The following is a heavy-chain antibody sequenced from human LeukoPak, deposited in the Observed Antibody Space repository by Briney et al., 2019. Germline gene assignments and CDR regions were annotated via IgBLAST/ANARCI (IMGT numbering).Heavy chain of an antibody. D-gene: IGHD3-10*01. Sequence: ASVKVSCKASGYTFTGYYMHWVRQAPGQGLEWMGRINPNSGDTNYAQKFQGRVTMTRDTSISTAYMELSRLRSEDTAVYYCARRGPEDAFDIWGQGTMVTVSS. V-gene: IGHV1-2*06. J-gene: IGHJ3*02. CDR1: GYTFTGYY. CDR3: ARRGPEDAFDI. CDR2: INPNSGDT.